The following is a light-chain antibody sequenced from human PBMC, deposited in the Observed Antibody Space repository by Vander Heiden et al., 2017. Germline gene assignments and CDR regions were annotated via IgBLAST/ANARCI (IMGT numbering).Light chain of an antibody. Sequence: IVLTPSPGTLSLSPGERGTPSCRASQSVSSNYLAWYQQKPGQGPRLLIYGASSRATGIPDRFSGSGSGTDFTLTISRLEPEDFAVYYCQHYGSSPPYTFGQGTKLEIK. J-gene: IGKJ2*01. CDR2: GAS. V-gene: IGKV3-20*01. CDR1: QSVSSNY. CDR3: QHYGSSPPYT.